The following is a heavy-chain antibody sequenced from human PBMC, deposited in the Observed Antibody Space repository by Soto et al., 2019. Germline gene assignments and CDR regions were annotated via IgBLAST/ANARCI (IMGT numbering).Heavy chain of an antibody. CDR1: GGSVSSSSHY. J-gene: IGHJ6*02. V-gene: IGHV4-39*01. CDR2: IYYSGST. Sequence: PSETLSLICTVSGGSVSSSSHYWGWIRQPPGKGLEWIGSIYYSGSTYYNPSLKSRVTMSVDSSKNQFSLKLSSVTAADTAVYFCASGSVLVVEDAIRGDYYGMDVWGQGTTVTVSS. D-gene: IGHD2-2*01. CDR3: ASGSVLVVEDAIRGDYYGMDV.